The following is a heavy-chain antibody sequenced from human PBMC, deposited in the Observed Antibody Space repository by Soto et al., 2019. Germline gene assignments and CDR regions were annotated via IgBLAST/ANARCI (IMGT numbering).Heavy chain of an antibody. CDR1: GFTFSSYA. CDR3: ASDDSDILTGYSNHDAFDI. CDR2: ISGSGGST. Sequence: EVQLLESGGGLVQPGGSLRLSCAASGFTFSSYAMSWVRQAPGKGLEWVSAISGSGGSTYYADSVKGRFTISRDNSKNTLHLQMNSLRAEDTAVYYCASDDSDILTGYSNHDAFDIWGQGTMVAVSS. V-gene: IGHV3-23*01. J-gene: IGHJ3*02. D-gene: IGHD3-9*01.